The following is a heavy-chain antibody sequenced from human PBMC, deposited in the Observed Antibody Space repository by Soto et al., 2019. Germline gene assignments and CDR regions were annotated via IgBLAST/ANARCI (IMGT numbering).Heavy chain of an antibody. CDR1: GYTFTSYG. CDR3: ARFSSQSTYYDFWKGAGYYGMDV. CDR2: ISAYNGNT. V-gene: IGHV1-18*01. D-gene: IGHD3-3*01. Sequence: GASVKVSCKASGYTFTSYGISWVRQAPGQGLEWMGWISAYNGNTNYAQKLQGRVTMTTDTSTSTAYMELRSLRSDDTAVYYCARFSSQSTYYDFWKGAGYYGMDVWGQGTTVTVSS. J-gene: IGHJ6*02.